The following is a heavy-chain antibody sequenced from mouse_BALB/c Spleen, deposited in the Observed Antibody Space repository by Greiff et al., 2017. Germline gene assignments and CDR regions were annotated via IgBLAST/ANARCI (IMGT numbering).Heavy chain of an antibody. V-gene: IGHV1-4*02. CDR3: ARNWGWYFDV. CDR1: GYTFTSYT. CDR2: INPSSGYT. Sequence: QVQLQQSAAELARPGASVKMSCKASGYTFTSYTMHWVKQRPGQGLEWIGYINPSSGYTEYNQKFKDKTTLTADKSSSTAYMQLSSLTSEDSAVYDCARNWGWYFDVWGAGTTVTVSS. J-gene: IGHJ1*01. D-gene: IGHD4-1*01.